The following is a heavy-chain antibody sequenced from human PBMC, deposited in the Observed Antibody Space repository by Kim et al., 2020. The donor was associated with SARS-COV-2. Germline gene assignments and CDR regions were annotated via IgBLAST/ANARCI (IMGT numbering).Heavy chain of an antibody. CDR1: GFTFSSYE. CDR3: AREGTYSSGWYDWYFDL. D-gene: IGHD6-19*01. J-gene: IGHJ2*01. CDR2: ISSSGSTI. Sequence: GGSLRLSCAASGFTFSSYEMNWVRQAPGKGLEWVSYISSSGSTIYYADSVKGRFTISRDNAKNSLYLQMNSLRAEDTAVYYCAREGTYSSGWYDWYFDLWGRGTLVTVSS. V-gene: IGHV3-48*03.